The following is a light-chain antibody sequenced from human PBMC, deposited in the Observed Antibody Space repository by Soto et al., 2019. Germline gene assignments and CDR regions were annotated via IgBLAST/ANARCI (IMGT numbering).Light chain of an antibody. CDR1: RSNIGSNT. CDR2: RNN. Sequence: RTRPPSGCGSPGEGVVISRSRSRSNIGSNTVNWYQQLPGTAPKLLIYRNNQRPSGVPDRFSGSTSGTSASLAISGLQSDYEADYYCEASDDSLNGHGFGNGTKV. J-gene: IGLJ1*01. V-gene: IGLV1-44*01. CDR3: EASDDSLNGHG.